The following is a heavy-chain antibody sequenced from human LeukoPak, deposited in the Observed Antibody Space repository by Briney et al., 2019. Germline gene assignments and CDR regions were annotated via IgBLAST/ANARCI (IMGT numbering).Heavy chain of an antibody. J-gene: IGHJ4*02. CDR3: AXXXXXXXXXXSSGYYSYYFDY. Sequence: ASVKVSCKASGYTFINYGISWVRQAPGQGLEWMGWISAYNGHTKFAQKVQGRVTMTADTSTSTAYMELRSLRPDDTAVYYCAXXXXXXXXXXSSGYYSYYFDYWGQGTLVTVSS. V-gene: IGHV1-18*01. CDR1: GYTFINYG. CDR2: ISAYNGHT. D-gene: IGHD3-22*01.